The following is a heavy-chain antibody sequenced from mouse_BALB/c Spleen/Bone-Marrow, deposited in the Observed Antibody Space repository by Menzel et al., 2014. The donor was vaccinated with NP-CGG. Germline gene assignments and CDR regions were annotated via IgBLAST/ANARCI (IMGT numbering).Heavy chain of an antibody. V-gene: IGHV1S81*02. CDR1: GYTFTSYY. Sequence: DQLQQSGAELGKPGASVKLSCKASGYTFTSYYMYWVKQRPGQGLEWIGEITPSNGDTNFNEKFKSKATLTVDKSSSTAYMQLSSLTSEDSAVYYCSREGAYWGQGTLVTVSA. CDR2: ITPSNGDT. J-gene: IGHJ3*01. CDR3: SREGAY.